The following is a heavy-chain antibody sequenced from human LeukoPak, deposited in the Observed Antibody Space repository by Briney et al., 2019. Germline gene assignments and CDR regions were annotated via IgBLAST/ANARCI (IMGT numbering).Heavy chain of an antibody. Sequence: SGTLSLTCAVSGGSISSSNWWSWVRQPPGKGLEWIGEIYHSGSTNYNPSLKSRVTISVDKSKSQFSLKLSSVTAADTAVYYCAREKDYGDYRCAFDIWGQGTMVTVSS. CDR1: GGSISSSNW. V-gene: IGHV4-4*02. CDR3: AREKDYGDYRCAFDI. CDR2: IYHSGST. J-gene: IGHJ3*02. D-gene: IGHD4-17*01.